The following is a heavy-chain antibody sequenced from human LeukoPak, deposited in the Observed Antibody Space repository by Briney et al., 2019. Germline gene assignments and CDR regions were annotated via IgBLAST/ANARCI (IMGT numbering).Heavy chain of an antibody. CDR3: ARRYYHWFDP. D-gene: IGHD3-22*01. J-gene: IGHJ5*02. CDR2: IYYSGST. V-gene: IGHV4-39*01. CDR1: GGSISSSSYY. Sequence: SETLSLTCTVSGGSISSSSYYWGWIRQPPGKGLEWIGSIYYSGSTYYNPSLKSRVTISVDTSKNQFSLKLSSVTAADTAVYYCARRYYHWFDPWGQGTLVTVSS.